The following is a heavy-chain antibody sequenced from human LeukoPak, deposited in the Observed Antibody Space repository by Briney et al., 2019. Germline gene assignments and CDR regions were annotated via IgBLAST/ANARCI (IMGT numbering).Heavy chain of an antibody. V-gene: IGHV1-46*01. J-gene: IGHJ4*02. CDR3: ARDQEGFDY. CDR2: IYPRDGST. Sequence: ASVKVSCKASGYTFTSNHIHWVRQAPGQGLEWMGMIYPRDGSTSYAQKFQGRVTVTRDTSTSTVHMELSGLRSVDTAVYYCARDQEGFDYWGQGTLVTVSS. CDR1: GYTFTSNH.